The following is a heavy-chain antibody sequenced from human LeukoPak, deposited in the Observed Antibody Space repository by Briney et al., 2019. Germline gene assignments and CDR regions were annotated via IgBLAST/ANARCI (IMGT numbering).Heavy chain of an antibody. CDR2: ISYDGSNK. Sequence: PGGSLRLSCAASGFTFSTYAMHWVRQAPGKGLEWVALISYDGSNKYYADSVKGRFTISRDSSKNMLYLQMNSLRAEDTAVYYCARESGVFYGNYCFDCWGQGTLVTVSS. CDR1: GFTFSTYA. V-gene: IGHV3-30-3*01. D-gene: IGHD1-26*01. J-gene: IGHJ4*02. CDR3: ARESGVFYGNYCFDC.